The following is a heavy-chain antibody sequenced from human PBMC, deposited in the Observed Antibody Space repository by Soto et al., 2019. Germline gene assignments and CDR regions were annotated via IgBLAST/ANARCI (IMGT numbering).Heavy chain of an antibody. J-gene: IGHJ6*02. CDR3: AKNPGIAARRSYYYGMDV. CDR1: GFTFSSYA. D-gene: IGHD6-6*01. CDR2: ISGSGGST. V-gene: IGHV3-23*01. Sequence: GGSLRLSCAASGFTFSSYAMSWVRQAPGKGLEWVSAISGSGGSTYYADSVKGRFTISRDNSKNTLYLQMNSLRAEDTAVYYCAKNPGIAARRSYYYGMDVWGQGTTVTVSS.